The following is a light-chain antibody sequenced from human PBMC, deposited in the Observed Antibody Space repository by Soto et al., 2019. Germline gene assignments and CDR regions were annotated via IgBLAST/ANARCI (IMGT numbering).Light chain of an antibody. CDR3: QNYNSAPLT. CDR1: QDISNS. CDR2: ATS. Sequence: DIQMTQSPSSLSASVGDRVTITCRASQDISNSLAWYQQKPGKVPKVLIYATSILQSGVPARFSGSGSGTDFPLTISSLQPEDVATYYCQNYNSAPLTFGGGTKGEI. V-gene: IGKV1-27*01. J-gene: IGKJ4*01.